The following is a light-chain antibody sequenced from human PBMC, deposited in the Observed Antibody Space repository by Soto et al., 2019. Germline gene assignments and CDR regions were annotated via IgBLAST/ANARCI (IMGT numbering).Light chain of an antibody. CDR2: GAS. CDR3: QQYNNLPQT. J-gene: IGKJ1*01. CDR1: QSVSNN. V-gene: IGKV3-15*01. Sequence: EIVMTQSPATLSVSPGERATLSCRASQSVSNNYLAWYQQKPGQAPRLLIYGASTRATGIPARFSGSGSGTEFTLTISSLQSEDFAVYYCQQYNNLPQTFGQGTKVDIK.